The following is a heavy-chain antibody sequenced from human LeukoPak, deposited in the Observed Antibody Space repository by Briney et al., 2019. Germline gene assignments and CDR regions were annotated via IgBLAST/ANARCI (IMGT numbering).Heavy chain of an antibody. D-gene: IGHD6-13*01. Sequence: ASVKVSCMASGYTFTSYYLQWVRQAPGQGLEWMGIINPSGSSTTYAQKFQGRVTLTRDTSTTTVHMELSSLRSEDTAVYYCARTYSSSGCVDYWGQGTLVTDSS. CDR1: GYTFTSYY. V-gene: IGHV1-46*01. CDR3: ARTYSSSGCVDY. CDR2: INPSGSST. J-gene: IGHJ4*02.